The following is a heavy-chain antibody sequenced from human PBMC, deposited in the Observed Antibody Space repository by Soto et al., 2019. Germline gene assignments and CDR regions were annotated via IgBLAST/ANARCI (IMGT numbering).Heavy chain of an antibody. J-gene: IGHJ4*02. CDR1: GGSIGSGGYS. CDR2: IYHSGST. CDR3: ARAYGSGSSDGFDY. Sequence: SETLSLTCAVSGGSIGSGGYSWSWIRQPPGKGLEWIGYIYHSGSTYYNPSLKSRVTISVDRSKNQFSLKLSSVTAADTAVYYCARAYGSGSSDGFDYWGQGTLVTVSS. D-gene: IGHD3-10*01. V-gene: IGHV4-30-2*01.